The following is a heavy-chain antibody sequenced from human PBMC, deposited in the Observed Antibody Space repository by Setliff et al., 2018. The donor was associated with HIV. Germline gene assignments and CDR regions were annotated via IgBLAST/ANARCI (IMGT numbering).Heavy chain of an antibody. CDR3: ASPRADDAFDI. V-gene: IGHV1-46*01. J-gene: IGHJ3*02. CDR1: GYTFTSCF. CDR2: INPSDGTT. Sequence: GASVKVSCKASGYTFTSCFMHWVRQAPGQGLEYMGIINPSDGTTDYTQKFQGRVTMTRDTSTSTVYMELSSLRSEDTAVYYCASPRADDAFDIWGQGTMVTVSS. D-gene: IGHD3-10*01.